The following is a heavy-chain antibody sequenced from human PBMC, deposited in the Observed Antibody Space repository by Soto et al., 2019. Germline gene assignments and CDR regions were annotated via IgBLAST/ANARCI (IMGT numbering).Heavy chain of an antibody. V-gene: IGHV3-74*01. CDR2: INSDGSST. CDR3: ALSHTVTTDY. CDR1: GLTFSSYW. Sequence: EVQLVESGGGLVQPGGSLRLSCAASGLTFSSYWMHWVRQAPGKGLVWVSRINSDGSSTSYADSVKGRFTISRDNAKNTLDLQMNSMRAEDTAVYYCALSHTVTTDYWGQGTLVTVSS. J-gene: IGHJ4*02. D-gene: IGHD4-17*01.